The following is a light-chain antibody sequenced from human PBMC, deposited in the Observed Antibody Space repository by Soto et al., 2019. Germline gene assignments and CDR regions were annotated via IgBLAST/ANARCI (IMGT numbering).Light chain of an antibody. Sequence: QSVLTQPASVSGSPGQSITISCTGTSSDVGGYDYVSWYQHYPGKAPKLMIHDVSNRPSGVSNRFSGSKSGDTASLTISGLQAEDEADYYCSSYTSSGHFVFGTGTQLTVL. J-gene: IGLJ1*01. V-gene: IGLV2-14*01. CDR1: SSDVGGYDY. CDR2: DVS. CDR3: SSYTSSGHFV.